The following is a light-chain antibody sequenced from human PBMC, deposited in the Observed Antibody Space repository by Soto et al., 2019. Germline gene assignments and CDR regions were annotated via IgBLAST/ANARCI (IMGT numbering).Light chain of an antibody. CDR2: GAS. CDR3: QEYGSSPPS. CDR1: QSVISNY. Sequence: EIVLTQSPDTLSLSPGERATLSCRASQSVISNYLAWYRRKPGQAPSLLIYGASPRAAGIPGRFSGSGSGTDFTLTITRLDPEDFAVYYCQEYGSSPPSFGQGTKGEIK. V-gene: IGKV3-20*01. J-gene: IGKJ1*01.